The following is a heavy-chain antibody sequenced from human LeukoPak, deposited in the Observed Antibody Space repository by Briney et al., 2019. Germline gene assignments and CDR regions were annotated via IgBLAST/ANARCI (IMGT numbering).Heavy chain of an antibody. D-gene: IGHD2-2*01. CDR3: AKDRYCSSTSCIISPYYYYYMDV. CDR1: GFTFDDYA. Sequence: HPGGSLRLSCAASGFTFDDYAMHWVRQAPGKGLEWVSLISWDGGSTYYADSVKGRFTISRDNSKNSLYLQMNSLRAEDTALYYCAKDRYCSSTSCIISPYYYYYMDVWGKGTMVTVSS. CDR2: ISWDGGST. J-gene: IGHJ6*03. V-gene: IGHV3-43D*04.